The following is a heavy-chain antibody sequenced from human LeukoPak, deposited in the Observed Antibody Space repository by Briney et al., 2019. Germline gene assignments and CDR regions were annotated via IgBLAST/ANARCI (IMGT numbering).Heavy chain of an antibody. Sequence: GGSLRLSCAASGFTFSSNEMNWVRQAPGKGLEWLSYISSGGSKIYYADSVKGRFTISRDNAKNPLYLQLNSLRAEDTAVYYCARDGVQGAPRGGYFDYWGQGILVTVSS. CDR2: ISSGGSKI. V-gene: IGHV3-48*03. D-gene: IGHD3-10*01. CDR3: ARDGVQGAPRGGYFDY. CDR1: GFTFSSNE. J-gene: IGHJ4*02.